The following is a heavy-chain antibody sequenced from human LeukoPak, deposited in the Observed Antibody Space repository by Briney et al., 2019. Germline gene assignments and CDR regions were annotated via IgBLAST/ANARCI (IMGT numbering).Heavy chain of an antibody. CDR1: GYTFTGYY. CDR2: INPNSGGT. J-gene: IGHJ4*02. CDR3: ARDRAPRITMVRGVGYYFDY. Sequence: ASVKVSCKASGYTFTGYYMHWVRQAPGQGLEWMGWINPNSGGTNYAQKFQGRVTMTRDTSISTAYMELSRLRSDDTAVYYCARDRAPRITMVRGVGYYFDYWGQGTLVTVSS. V-gene: IGHV1-2*02. D-gene: IGHD3-10*01.